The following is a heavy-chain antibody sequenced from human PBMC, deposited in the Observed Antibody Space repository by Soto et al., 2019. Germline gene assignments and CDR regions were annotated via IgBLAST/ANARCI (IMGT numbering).Heavy chain of an antibody. V-gene: IGHV4-59*01. CDR2: IYYSGST. D-gene: IGHD2-15*01. CDR1: GGCISSYY. J-gene: IGHJ4*02. Sequence: QVQLQESGPGLVKPSETLSLTCTVSGGCISSYYWSWIRQPPGKGLEWIGYIYYSGSTNYNPSLKSRVTMSVDTSKNQFSLKLSSVTAAHTAVYYSARARGGYIDYWRQATLVTVSS. CDR3: ARARGGYIDY.